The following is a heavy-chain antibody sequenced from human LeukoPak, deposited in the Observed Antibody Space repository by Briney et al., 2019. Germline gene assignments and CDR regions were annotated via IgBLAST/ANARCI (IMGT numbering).Heavy chain of an antibody. V-gene: IGHV1-18*01. CDR2: ISAYNGNK. Sequence: ASVKVSCKASGYTFTSYGISWVRQAPGQGLEWMGWISAYNGNKNYAQKLQGRVTMTTATSTCTAYMELRSLRSDDTAVYYCARDVDDSSGYYGYPFDYWGQGTLVTVSS. CDR1: GYTFTSYG. J-gene: IGHJ4*02. CDR3: ARDVDDSSGYYGYPFDY. D-gene: IGHD3-22*01.